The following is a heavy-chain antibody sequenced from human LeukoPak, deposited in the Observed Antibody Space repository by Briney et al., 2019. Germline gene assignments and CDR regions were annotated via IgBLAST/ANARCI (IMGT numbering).Heavy chain of an antibody. J-gene: IGHJ4*02. CDR1: GYSFTSYW. CDR3: ARHGGYDFWSGYYSVPIDY. Sequence: GESLKISCKGSGYSFTSYWIGWVRQMPGKGLEWMGIIYPGDSDTRYSPSFQGQVTISADKSISTAYLQWSSLKASDTAMYYCARHGGYDFWSGYYSVPIDYWGQGTLVTVSS. D-gene: IGHD3-3*01. CDR2: IYPGDSDT. V-gene: IGHV5-51*01.